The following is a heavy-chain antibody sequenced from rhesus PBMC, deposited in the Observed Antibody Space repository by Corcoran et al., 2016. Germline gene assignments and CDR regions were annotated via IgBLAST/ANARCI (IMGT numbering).Heavy chain of an antibody. D-gene: IGHD4-29*01. CDR3: ARVSTVASFDY. CDR1: GFTVTDDG. CDR2: VSQPSGTNT. J-gene: IGHJ4*01. V-gene: IGHV3-37*01. Sequence: EVQLAESGGGLFQPGGSLIISFSVSGFTVTDDGMAWVRQATGKGLEWVSSVSQPSGTNTYYLDPVKGRLTISRDNAKNTLYLQMNSLRAEDTAVYYCARVSTVASFDYWGQGVLVTVSS.